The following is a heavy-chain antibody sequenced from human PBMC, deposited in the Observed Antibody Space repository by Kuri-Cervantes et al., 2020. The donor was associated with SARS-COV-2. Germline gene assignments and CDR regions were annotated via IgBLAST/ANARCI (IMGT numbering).Heavy chain of an antibody. J-gene: IGHJ4*02. CDR3: ARDPPSRRNDY. Sequence: ESLKISCTVSGYSISSGYYWGWIRQPPGKGLEWIGSIYHSGSTYYNPSLKSRVTISVDTSKNQFSLKLSSVTAADTAVYYCARDPPSRRNDYWGQRTLVTVSS. V-gene: IGHV4-38-2*02. CDR2: IYHSGST. CDR1: GYSISSGYY.